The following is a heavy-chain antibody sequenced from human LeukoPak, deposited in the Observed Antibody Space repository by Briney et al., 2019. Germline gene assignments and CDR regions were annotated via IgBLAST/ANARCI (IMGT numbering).Heavy chain of an antibody. D-gene: IGHD4-17*01. CDR3: ARDLYGDYVPFDY. Sequence: GGSPRLSCAASGFTFSSYAMSWVRQAPGKGLEWVSAISGSGGSTYYADSVKGRFTISRDNAKNSLYLQMNSLRAEDTAVYYCARDLYGDYVPFDYWGQGTLVTVSS. CDR2: ISGSGGST. V-gene: IGHV3-23*01. CDR1: GFTFSSYA. J-gene: IGHJ4*02.